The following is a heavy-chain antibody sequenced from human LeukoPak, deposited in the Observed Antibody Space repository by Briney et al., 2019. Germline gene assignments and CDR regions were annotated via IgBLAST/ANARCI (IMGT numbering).Heavy chain of an antibody. D-gene: IGHD6-6*01. CDR3: ARGTAARPRGLGRLATFDY. CDR1: GGTFSCYA. Sequence: ASVKVSCKASGGTFSCYAISWVRQAPGQGLEWMGGIIPIFGTANYAQKFQGRVTITTDESTSTAYMELSSLRSEDTAVYYCARGTAARPRGLGRLATFDYWGQGTLVTVSS. V-gene: IGHV1-69*05. CDR2: IIPIFGTA. J-gene: IGHJ4*02.